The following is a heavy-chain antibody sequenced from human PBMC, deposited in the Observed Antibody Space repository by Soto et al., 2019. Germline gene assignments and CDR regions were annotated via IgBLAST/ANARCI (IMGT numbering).Heavy chain of an antibody. D-gene: IGHD5-12*01. J-gene: IGHJ4*02. CDR3: ASGYDGLRSVPYFDY. CDR2: ISSSSSYI. CDR1: GFTFSSYS. V-gene: IGHV3-21*01. Sequence: EVQLVESGGGLVKPGGSLRLSCAASGFTFSSYSMNWVRQAPGKGLEWVSSISSSSSYIYYADSVKGRFTISRDNAKNSLYLQMNSLRAEDTAVYYCASGYDGLRSVPYFDYWGQGTLVTVSS.